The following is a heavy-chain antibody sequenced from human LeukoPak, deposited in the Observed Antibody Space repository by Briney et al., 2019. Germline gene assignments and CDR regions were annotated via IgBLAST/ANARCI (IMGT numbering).Heavy chain of an antibody. Sequence: GGSLRLSCAASEFTFSSYSMNWVRQAPGKGLEWVSYISSSSSTIYYADSVKGRFTISRDNAKNSLYLQMNSLRAEDTAVYYCASPPGYDYYDSSGPYYYYYMDVWGKGTAVTVSS. J-gene: IGHJ6*03. D-gene: IGHD3-22*01. V-gene: IGHV3-48*01. CDR2: ISSSSSTI. CDR3: ASPPGYDYYDSSGPYYYYYMDV. CDR1: EFTFSSYS.